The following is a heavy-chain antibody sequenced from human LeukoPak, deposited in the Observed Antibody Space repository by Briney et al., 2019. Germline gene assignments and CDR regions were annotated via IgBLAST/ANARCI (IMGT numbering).Heavy chain of an antibody. CDR3: AREGFTSSWLYYYYYMDV. V-gene: IGHV3-30*04. Sequence: GGSLRLSCAASGFTFSTYGVHWVRKAPGKGLERVAVISSVGGNKYYEDSVRGRFTISRDNSKNGLYLQMNSLRPEDTAIYYCAREGFTSSWLYYYYYMDVWDKGTTVTVSS. CDR1: GFTFSTYG. J-gene: IGHJ6*03. CDR2: ISSVGGNK. D-gene: IGHD6-13*01.